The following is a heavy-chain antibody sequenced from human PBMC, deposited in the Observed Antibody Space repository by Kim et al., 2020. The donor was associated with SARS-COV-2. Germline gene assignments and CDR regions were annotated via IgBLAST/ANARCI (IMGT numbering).Heavy chain of an antibody. J-gene: IGHJ4*02. CDR3: AGGVCDGHGYPLFDF. CDR2: ISHTSRTI. Sequence: GGSLRLSCAASEFSFSDSYINWIRQTPEKGLEWLSYISHTSRTIYYADSVRGRFTISRDNAKRSAFLQMDNLRIEDTGTYYCAGGVCDGHGYPLFDFWGQATLIPVSP. CDR1: EFSFSDSY. V-gene: IGHV3-11*01. D-gene: IGHD3-16*01.